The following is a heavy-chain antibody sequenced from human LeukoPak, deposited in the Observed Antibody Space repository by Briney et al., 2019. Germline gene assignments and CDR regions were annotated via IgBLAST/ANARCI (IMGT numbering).Heavy chain of an antibody. Sequence: PGGSLRLSCAASGFTFSTYSMNWVRQAPGKGLEWVSYISSSSSTIYYADSVKGRFTISRDTAKNSLYLQMNSLRAEDTAVYYCASWGYNWNYGGWFDPWGQGTLVTVSS. D-gene: IGHD1-7*01. CDR2: ISSSSSTI. CDR1: GFTFSTYS. CDR3: ASWGYNWNYGGWFDP. V-gene: IGHV3-48*01. J-gene: IGHJ5*02.